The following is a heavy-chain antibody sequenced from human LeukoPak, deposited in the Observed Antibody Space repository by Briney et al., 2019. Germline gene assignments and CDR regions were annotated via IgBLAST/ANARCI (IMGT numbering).Heavy chain of an antibody. CDR1: GFTFSSYA. CDR2: ISGSGGST. D-gene: IGHD6-13*01. Sequence: GGSLRLSCAASGFTFSSYAMSWVRPAPGKGLEWVSAISGSGGSTYYADSVKGRFTISRDNSKSTLYLQMNSLRAEDTAVYYCAKVYGSSWYFNWFDPWGQGTLVTVSS. J-gene: IGHJ5*02. CDR3: AKVYGSSWYFNWFDP. V-gene: IGHV3-23*01.